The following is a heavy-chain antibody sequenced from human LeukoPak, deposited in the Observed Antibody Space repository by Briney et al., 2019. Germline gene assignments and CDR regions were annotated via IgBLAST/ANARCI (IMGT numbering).Heavy chain of an antibody. Sequence: MASETLSLTCTVSGGSIGSYYWSWIRQSPGKGLDWIGYIYYTGSTDYNPSLKSRVTISVDTSKNQFSLKLTSVTAPDTAVYYCARHISGNYGGYFDYWGQGILVTVSS. J-gene: IGHJ4*02. CDR1: GGSIGSYY. V-gene: IGHV4-59*08. CDR2: IYYTGST. D-gene: IGHD1-26*01. CDR3: ARHISGNYGGYFDY.